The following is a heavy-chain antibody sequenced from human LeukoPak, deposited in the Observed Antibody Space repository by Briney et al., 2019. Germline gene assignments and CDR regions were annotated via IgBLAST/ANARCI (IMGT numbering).Heavy chain of an antibody. CDR2: ISSGSSTV. CDR3: ARDRGGALDY. Sequence: GSLRLSCAASGFTFSSYSMNWVRQAPGKGLEWVSYISSGSSTVYYADSVKGRFTISRDNAKNSLNLQMNSLRAEDTAVYYCARDRGGALDYWGQGTLVTVSS. D-gene: IGHD3-10*01. J-gene: IGHJ4*02. CDR1: GFTFSSYS. V-gene: IGHV3-48*04.